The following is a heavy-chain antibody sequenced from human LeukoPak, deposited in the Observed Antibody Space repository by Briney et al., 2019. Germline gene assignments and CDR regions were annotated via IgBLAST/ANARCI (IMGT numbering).Heavy chain of an antibody. D-gene: IGHD4-11*01. V-gene: IGHV3-48*01. J-gene: IGHJ5*02. CDR2: ISSSSSTI. CDR1: GFTFSSYS. CDR3: ARENSNYGVGWFDP. Sequence: GGSLRLSCAASGFTFSSYSMNWVRQAPGKGLEWVSYISSSSSTIYYADSVKGRFTISRDNAKNSLYLQMNSLRAEDTAVYYCARENSNYGVGWFDPWGQGTLVTVSS.